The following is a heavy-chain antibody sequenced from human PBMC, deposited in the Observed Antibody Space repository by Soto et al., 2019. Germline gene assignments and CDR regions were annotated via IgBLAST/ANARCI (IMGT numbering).Heavy chain of an antibody. D-gene: IGHD3-16*01. Sequence: QVQLQESGPGLVKPSGTLSLTCAVSGDSITNNNWWTWVRQSPGKGLEWIGDMHHSGRSDSNPSLRSRVTMSLDRSKYQFALVLSSVTASGSAVYYCARTWGGTSSFEPWGQGTLVTVSS. CDR1: GDSITNNNW. CDR2: MHHSGRS. J-gene: IGHJ5*02. V-gene: IGHV4-4*02. CDR3: ARTWGGTSSFEP.